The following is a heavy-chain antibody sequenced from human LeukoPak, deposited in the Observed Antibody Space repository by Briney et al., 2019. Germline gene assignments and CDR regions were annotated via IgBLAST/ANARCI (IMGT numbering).Heavy chain of an antibody. V-gene: IGHV1-24*01. D-gene: IGHD6-19*01. CDR2: FDSENNKM. CDR3: AKYRVYRSSGRSWGFFDY. CDR1: GYSLSHLS. Sequence: ASVKVSCKISGYSLSHLSIHWVREAPGEGLEWMGGFDSENNKMVYSQKFQGRVTMTEDTSADTAYMELTSLRSDDTAVYLCAKYRVYRSSGRSWGFFDYWGQGTLVIVSS. J-gene: IGHJ4*02.